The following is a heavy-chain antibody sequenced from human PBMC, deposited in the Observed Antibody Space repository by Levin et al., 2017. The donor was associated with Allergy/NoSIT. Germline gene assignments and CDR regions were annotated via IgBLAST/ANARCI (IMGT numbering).Heavy chain of an antibody. CDR3: ASNVEMATTVYYYYYGMDV. Sequence: SVKVSCKASGGTFSSYAISWVRQAPGQGLEWMGGIIPIFGTANYAQKFQGRVTITADESTSTAYMELSSLRSEDTAVYYCASNVEMATTVYYYYYGMDVWGQGTTVTVSS. CDR2: IIPIFGTA. CDR1: GGTFSSYA. D-gene: IGHD5-24*01. J-gene: IGHJ6*02. V-gene: IGHV1-69*13.